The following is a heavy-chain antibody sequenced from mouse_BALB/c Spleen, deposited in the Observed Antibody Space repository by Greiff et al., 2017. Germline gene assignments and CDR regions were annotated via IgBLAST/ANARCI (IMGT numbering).Heavy chain of an antibody. CDR3: ARSGGNPYYFDY. V-gene: IGHV1S81*02. CDR1: GYTFTSYW. CDR2: INPSNGRT. J-gene: IGHJ2*01. Sequence: QVQLKQPGAELVKPGASVKLSCKASGYTFTSYWMHWVKQRPGQGLEWIGEINPSNGRTNYNEKFKSKATLTVDKSSSTAYMQLSSLTSEDSAVYYCARSGGNPYYFDYWGQGTTLTVSS. D-gene: IGHD2-1*01.